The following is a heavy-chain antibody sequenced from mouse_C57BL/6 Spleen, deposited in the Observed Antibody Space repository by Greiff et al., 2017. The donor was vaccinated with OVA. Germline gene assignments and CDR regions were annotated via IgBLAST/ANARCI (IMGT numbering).Heavy chain of an antibody. V-gene: IGHV1-82*01. CDR3: ARTLDGYYGYCDY. Sequence: QVQLQQSGPELVKPGASVKISCKASGYAFSSSWMNWVKQRPGKGLEWIGRIYPGDGDTNYNGKFKGKATLTADKSSSTAYMQLSSLTSEDSAVYFCARTLDGYYGYCDYWGQGTTLTVSS. CDR1: GYAFSSSW. D-gene: IGHD2-3*01. CDR2: IYPGDGDT. J-gene: IGHJ2*01.